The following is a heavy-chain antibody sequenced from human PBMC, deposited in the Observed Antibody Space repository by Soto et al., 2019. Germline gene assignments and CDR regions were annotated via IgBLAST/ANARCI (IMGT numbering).Heavy chain of an antibody. J-gene: IGHJ4*02. V-gene: IGHV3-30-3*01. CDR2: ISYDGSNK. CDR1: GFTFSSYA. D-gene: IGHD3-22*01. Sequence: QVQLVESGGGVVQPGRSLRLSCAASGFTFSSYAMHWVRQAPGKGLEWVAVISYDGSNKYYADSVKGRFTISRDNSKNTLYLQMNSLRAEDTAVYYCARDGGLFRGYDSSGPFDYWGQGTLVTVSS. CDR3: ARDGGLFRGYDSSGPFDY.